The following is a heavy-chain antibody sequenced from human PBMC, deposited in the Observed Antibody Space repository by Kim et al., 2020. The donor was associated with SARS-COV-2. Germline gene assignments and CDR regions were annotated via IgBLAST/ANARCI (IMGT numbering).Heavy chain of an antibody. CDR2: ISSTSRNI. CDR1: GFTFSIYS. D-gene: IGHD2-8*01. Sequence: GGSLRLSCAASGFTFSIYSINWVRRAPGKGLEWIIYISSTSRNIYYADSVKGRFTVSRDNAENSVYLQMDSLTDEDTAIYYCARVGPSVYTFDYWGQGTPVTVSS. J-gene: IGHJ4*02. CDR3: ARVGPSVYTFDY. V-gene: IGHV3-48*02.